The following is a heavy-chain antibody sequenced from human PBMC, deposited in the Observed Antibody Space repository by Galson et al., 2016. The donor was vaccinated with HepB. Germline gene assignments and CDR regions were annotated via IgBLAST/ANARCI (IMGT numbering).Heavy chain of an antibody. CDR1: GFTFSSYS. D-gene: IGHD4-23*01. V-gene: IGHV3-21*04. CDR3: ARDLPVATAGGFDL. J-gene: IGHJ3*01. CDR2: ISSSSSYI. Sequence: SLRLSCAASGFTFSSYSMNWVRQAPGKGLEWVSSISSSSSYIYYADSVRGRFTISRDNAKNTVYLQMNSLRVEDTAMYYCARDLPVATAGGFDLWGQGTMVTVSS.